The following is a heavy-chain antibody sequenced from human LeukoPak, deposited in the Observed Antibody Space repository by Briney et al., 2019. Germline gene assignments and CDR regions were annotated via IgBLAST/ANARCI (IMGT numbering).Heavy chain of an antibody. D-gene: IGHD5-12*01. J-gene: IGHJ4*02. CDR2: LYLGRTT. Sequence: PSETLSLTCTVSGGSISGGSHHWGWFRQSPGKGLEWIGSLYLGRTTYYNPSLNSRVTISVDTSKNQFSLQLNSVTAADTAVYYCVRHDGRGGATMGSLDSWGQGSLVTVSS. CDR3: VRHDGRGGATMGSLDS. CDR1: GGSISGGSHH. V-gene: IGHV4-39*01.